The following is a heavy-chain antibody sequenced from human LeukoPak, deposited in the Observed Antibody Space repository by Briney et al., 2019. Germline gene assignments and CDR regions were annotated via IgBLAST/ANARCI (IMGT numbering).Heavy chain of an antibody. V-gene: IGHV5-51*01. D-gene: IGHD2-15*01. CDR2: IYPGDSDT. Sequence: GESLKISCKGSGYSFTSYWIGWVRQMPGKGLEWMGIIYPGDSDTRYSPPFQGQVTISADKSISTAYLQWSSLKASDTAMYYCARHGVGYCSSGSCRFDAFDIWGQGTMVTVSS. J-gene: IGHJ3*02. CDR1: GYSFTSYW. CDR3: ARHGVGYCSSGSCRFDAFDI.